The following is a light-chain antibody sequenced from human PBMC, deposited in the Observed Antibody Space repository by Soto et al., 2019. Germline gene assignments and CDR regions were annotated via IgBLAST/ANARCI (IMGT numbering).Light chain of an antibody. V-gene: IGKV1-5*03. Sequence: DIPMTQSPSTLSASVGDRVTITCRASQSISSWLAWYQQKPGEAPKVLIHKASSLESGVPSRFSGSGSGTEFTLTISSLQPDDFATYYCLQYNSYSWTFGQGTKVEIK. CDR1: QSISSW. CDR2: KAS. CDR3: LQYNSYSWT. J-gene: IGKJ1*01.